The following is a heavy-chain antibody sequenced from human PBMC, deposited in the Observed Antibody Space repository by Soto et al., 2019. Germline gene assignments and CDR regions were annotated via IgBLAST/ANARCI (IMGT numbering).Heavy chain of an antibody. CDR3: ARVQYYYDSSGYYYFDY. J-gene: IGHJ4*02. CDR2: IYHSGST. CDR1: GGSISSSNW. V-gene: IGHV4-4*02. Sequence: QVQLQESGPGLVKPSGTLSLTCAVSGGSISSSNWWSWVRQPPGKWLEWIGEIYHSGSTNYNPSLKSRVTISVDKYKNQFSLKLSSVTAADTDVYYCARVQYYYDSSGYYYFDYWGQGTLVTVSS. D-gene: IGHD3-22*01.